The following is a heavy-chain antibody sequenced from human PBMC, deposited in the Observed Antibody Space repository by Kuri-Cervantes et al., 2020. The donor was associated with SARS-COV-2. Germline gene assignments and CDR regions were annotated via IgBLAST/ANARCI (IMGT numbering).Heavy chain of an antibody. CDR2: IKQDGSEK. CDR1: GFTFSSYW. V-gene: IGHV3-7*05. CDR3: ARGRVYARRIYYYYYGMDV. Sequence: GESLKSSCAASGFTFSSYWMSWVRQAPGKGLEWVANIKQDGSEKHYVDSAKGRFTISRDNAKNSLYLQMNSPRAEDTAVYYCARGRVYARRIYYYYYGMDVWGQGTTVTVSS. D-gene: IGHD3-16*01. J-gene: IGHJ6*02.